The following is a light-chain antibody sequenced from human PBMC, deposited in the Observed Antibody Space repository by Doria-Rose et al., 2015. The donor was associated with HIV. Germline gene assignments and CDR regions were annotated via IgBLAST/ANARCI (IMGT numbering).Light chain of an antibody. CDR2: YDS. J-gene: IGLJ3*02. CDR1: KIGSKT. V-gene: IGLV3-21*04. CDR3: QVWDSGSDSWV. Sequence: LTQPPSVSVAPGKTARITCGGNKIGSKTVHWYQQKLGQAPVLVIYYDSDRPSGIPERFSGSNSGNPATLTISRVEAGDEADYYCQVWDSGSDSWVFGGGTKLTAL.